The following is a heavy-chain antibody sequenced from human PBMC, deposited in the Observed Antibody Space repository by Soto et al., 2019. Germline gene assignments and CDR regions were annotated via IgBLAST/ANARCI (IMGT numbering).Heavy chain of an antibody. CDR3: AREVNSSPARGPNWFDP. V-gene: IGHV4-4*02. Sequence: QVQLQESGPGLVQPSGTLSLTCAVSGDSINNSHWWSWVRQTPGKGLEWIGETYHSGTTNYNPSLKTRVTISIDKSKNQCSLKMSSVTAADTAVYYCAREVNSSPARGPNWFDPWGQGTLVTVSS. CDR1: GDSINNSHW. J-gene: IGHJ5*02. D-gene: IGHD6-13*01. CDR2: TYHSGTT.